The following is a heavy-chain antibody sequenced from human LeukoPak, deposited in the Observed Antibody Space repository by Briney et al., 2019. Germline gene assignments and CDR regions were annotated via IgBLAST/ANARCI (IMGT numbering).Heavy chain of an antibody. CDR3: ARAPDYDSSAYYWDYFDY. CDR2: IYYSGNT. D-gene: IGHD3-22*01. CDR1: GGSISSSSYY. V-gene: IGHV4-39*07. J-gene: IGHJ4*02. Sequence: SETLSLTCTVSGGSISSSSYYWGWIRQPPGKGLDWIGSIYYSGNTYYNPSLKSRVTISVDTSKNQFSLKLSSVTAADTAVYYCARAPDYDSSAYYWDYFDYWGQGTLVTVSS.